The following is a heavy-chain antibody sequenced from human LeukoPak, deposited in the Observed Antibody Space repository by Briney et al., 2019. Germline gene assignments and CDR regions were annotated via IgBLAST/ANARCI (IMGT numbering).Heavy chain of an antibody. J-gene: IGHJ4*02. CDR1: GGSISSGSYY. CDR2: IYTSGGT. D-gene: IGHD2-21*01. CDR3: AIHSAMGSHDY. Sequence: SQTLSLTCTVSGGSISSGSYYWSWIRQPAGKGLEWIGRIYTSGGTNYNPSLKSRVTISVDTSKNQFSLKLSSVTAADTAVYYCAIHSAMGSHDYWGQGTLVTVSS. V-gene: IGHV4-61*02.